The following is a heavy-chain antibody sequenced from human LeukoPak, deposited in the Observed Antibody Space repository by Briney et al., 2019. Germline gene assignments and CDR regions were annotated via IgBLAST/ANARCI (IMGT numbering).Heavy chain of an antibody. CDR2: TSYSGNA. V-gene: IGHV4-39*07. CDR3: ARSTVTTYLDAFDI. J-gene: IGHJ3*02. D-gene: IGHD4-17*01. CDR1: GGSFSSSTYY. Sequence: SETLSLTCSVSGGSFSSSTYYWGWVRQTPGKGLEWIGSTSYSGNAYYNPSLKSRVTISVDTSRNQFSLKLSSVTAADTAVYYCARSTVTTYLDAFDIWGQGTMVTVSS.